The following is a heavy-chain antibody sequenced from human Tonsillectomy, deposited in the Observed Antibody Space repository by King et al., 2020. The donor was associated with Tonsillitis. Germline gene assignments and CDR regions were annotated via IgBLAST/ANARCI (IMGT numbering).Heavy chain of an antibody. CDR2: IYYSGSP. Sequence: VPLQESGPGLVKPSETLSLTCTVSGGSVTNSYWSWLRPPPGKGLEWIGNIYYSGSPSYNPSLRSRVTISVDTSNNHFSLTLSSVTAADTAVYYCARVWEGGNFIYAAFDIWGQGTMVTVSS. CDR3: ARVWEGGNFIYAAFDI. V-gene: IGHV4-59*02. D-gene: IGHD4-23*01. CDR1: GGSVTNSY. J-gene: IGHJ3*02.